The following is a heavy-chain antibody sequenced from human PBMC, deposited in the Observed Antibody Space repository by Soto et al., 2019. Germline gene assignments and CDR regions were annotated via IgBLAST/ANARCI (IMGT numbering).Heavy chain of an antibody. CDR1: GGFISSYY. J-gene: IGHJ6*02. CDR3: ARARYQLLHPYYYGMDV. D-gene: IGHD2-2*01. CDR2: IHYSGST. V-gene: IGHV4-59*01. Sequence: SETQSHTCTVSGGFISSYYWSWIRQSPGKGLEWIGYIHYSGSTKSNPSLKSRVTISVDTSRNQVSLKLSSVTAADSAVYFCARARYQLLHPYYYGMDVWGQGTTVTVSS.